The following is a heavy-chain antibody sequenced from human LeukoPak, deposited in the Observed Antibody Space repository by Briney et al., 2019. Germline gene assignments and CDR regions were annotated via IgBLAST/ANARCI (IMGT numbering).Heavy chain of an antibody. CDR3: ARDVGWGYFDY. Sequence: GGSVRLSCAASGFTFPNYAMSWVRRAPGKGLEWVSAITASGGSTFYADSVKGRFTISRDNSKNTLYLQMNSLRAEDTAVYYCARDVGWGYFDYWGQGTLVTVSS. D-gene: IGHD6-19*01. CDR1: GFTFPNYA. J-gene: IGHJ4*02. CDR2: ITASGGST. V-gene: IGHV3-23*01.